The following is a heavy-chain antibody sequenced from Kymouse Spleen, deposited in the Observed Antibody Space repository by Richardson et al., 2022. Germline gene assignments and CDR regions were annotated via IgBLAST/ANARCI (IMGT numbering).Heavy chain of an antibody. Sequence: EVQLVESGGGLVQPGGSLRLSCAASGFTFSSYAMSWVRQAPGKGLEWVSAISGSGGSTYYADSVKGRFTISRDNSKNTLYLQMNSLRAEDTAVYYCAKDYYGSGSYYGAFDIWGQGTMVTVSS. D-gene: IGHD3-10*01. J-gene: IGHJ3*02. CDR2: ISGSGGST. V-gene: IGHV3-23*04. CDR1: GFTFSSYA. CDR3: AKDYYGSGSYYGAFDI.